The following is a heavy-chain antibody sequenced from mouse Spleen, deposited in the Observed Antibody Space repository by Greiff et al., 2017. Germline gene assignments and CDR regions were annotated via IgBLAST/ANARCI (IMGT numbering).Heavy chain of an antibody. CDR1: GFNIKDTY. D-gene: IGHD4-1*01. Sequence: EVKLVESGAELVKPGASVKLSCTASGFNIKDTYMHWVKQRPEQGLEWIGRIDPANDNTKYDPKFQGKATITADTSSNTAYLQLSSLTSEDTAVYYCAKLTGKDGFAYWGQGTLVTVSA. J-gene: IGHJ3*01. CDR2: IDPANDNT. CDR3: AKLTGKDGFAY. V-gene: IGHV14-3*02.